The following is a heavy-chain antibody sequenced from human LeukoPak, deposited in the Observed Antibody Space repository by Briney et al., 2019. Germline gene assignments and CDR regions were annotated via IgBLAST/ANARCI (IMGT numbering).Heavy chain of an antibody. J-gene: IGHJ4*02. CDR1: GFTFSSYA. Sequence: GGSLRLSCAASGFTFSSYAMNWVRQAPGKGLEWVSAIIGSGVNTYYADSVKGRFTISRDNSKNTLYLQMNSLRAEDTAVYYCAKRLSYSFDSWGQGTLVTVSS. CDR2: IIGSGVNT. CDR3: AKRLSYSFDS. V-gene: IGHV3-23*01. D-gene: IGHD3-10*01.